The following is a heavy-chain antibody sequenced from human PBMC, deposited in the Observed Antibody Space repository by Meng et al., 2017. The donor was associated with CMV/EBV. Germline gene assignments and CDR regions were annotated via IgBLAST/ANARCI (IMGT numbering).Heavy chain of an antibody. D-gene: IGHD3-16*02. V-gene: IGHV3-30*02. CDR3: TTGYDYVWGSYRTTFDL. J-gene: IGHJ2*01. Sequence: QVQLVESGGGVVQPGGSLRLSCAAAGFTFSSYGMHWVRQAPGKGLEWVAFIRYDGSNKYYADSVKGRFTISRDNSKNTLYLQMNSLRAEDTAVYYCTTGYDYVWGSYRTTFDLWGRGTLVTVSS. CDR2: IRYDGSNK. CDR1: GFTFSSYG.